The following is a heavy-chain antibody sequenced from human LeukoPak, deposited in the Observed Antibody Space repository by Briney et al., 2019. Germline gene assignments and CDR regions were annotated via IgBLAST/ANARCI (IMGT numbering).Heavy chain of an antibody. CDR2: ISGSGTST. D-gene: IGHD6-19*01. V-gene: IGHV3-23*01. Sequence: TGGSLRLFCAASGFTFSSYAMSWVRQAPGKGLDWVSVISGSGTSTNCADSVKGRFTISRDNSKNTLYLQMNGLRAEDTAVYHCAKGGSGRNFDYWGQGSLVTVSS. CDR3: AKGGSGRNFDY. CDR1: GFTFSSYA. J-gene: IGHJ4*02.